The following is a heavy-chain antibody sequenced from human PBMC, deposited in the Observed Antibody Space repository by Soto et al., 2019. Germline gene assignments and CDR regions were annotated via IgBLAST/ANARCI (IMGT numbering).Heavy chain of an antibody. J-gene: IGHJ5*02. CDR1: GFTFSSFA. V-gene: IGHV3-23*01. Sequence: SGGSLRLSCAASGFTFSSFAMTWVRQAPGKGLDWVASLTGSGLSTFYADSVKGRFTVSRDNSNNTLYLLMSSLRAEDTAVYYCARTFWGVSRCYFGPWGQGTLLTVSS. CDR2: LTGSGLST. D-gene: IGHD6-13*01. CDR3: ARTFWGVSRCYFGP.